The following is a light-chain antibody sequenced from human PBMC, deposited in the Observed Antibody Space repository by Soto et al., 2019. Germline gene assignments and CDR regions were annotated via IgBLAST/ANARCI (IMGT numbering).Light chain of an antibody. Sequence: QSVLTQPASVSGSPGQSITISCTGTSSDVGGYNYVSWYQQHPGKALKLMIYDVSNRPSGVSNRFSGSKSGNTASLTISGLRAEDEADYYCSSYTSGSTGVFGTGTRVTAL. V-gene: IGLV2-14*01. CDR1: SSDVGGYNY. CDR3: SSYTSGSTGV. CDR2: DVS. J-gene: IGLJ1*01.